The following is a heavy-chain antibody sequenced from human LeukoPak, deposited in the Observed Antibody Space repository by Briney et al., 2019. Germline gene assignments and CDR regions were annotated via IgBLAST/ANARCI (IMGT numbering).Heavy chain of an antibody. CDR2: TSDDGSTK. CDR1: GFTFSSYA. CDR3: ARAPGGFHGDYSPIAY. V-gene: IGHV3-30-3*01. D-gene: IGHD4-17*01. Sequence: GRSLRLSCTASGFTFSSYAMHWVRQAAGKGLQWLALTSDDGSTKYYADSVKGRFTISRDNSQNTLFLQMNSPRAEETAMYYCARAPGGFHGDYSPIAYWGQGTLVTVSS. J-gene: IGHJ4*02.